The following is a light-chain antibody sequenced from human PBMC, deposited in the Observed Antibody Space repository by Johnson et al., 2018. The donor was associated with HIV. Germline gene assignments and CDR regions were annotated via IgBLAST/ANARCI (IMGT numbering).Light chain of an antibody. V-gene: IGLV1-51*02. J-gene: IGLJ1*01. CDR3: ETWDNSLIAYV. Sequence: QSVLTQPPSVSAAPGQKVTISCSGSSSNIGDNYVSWYQQVPGTAPKLLIYDNNKRPSGIPDRFSGSKSGTSATLGITGLQTGDEADYYCETWDNSLIAYVFGTGTKVTVL. CDR2: DNN. CDR1: SSNIGDNY.